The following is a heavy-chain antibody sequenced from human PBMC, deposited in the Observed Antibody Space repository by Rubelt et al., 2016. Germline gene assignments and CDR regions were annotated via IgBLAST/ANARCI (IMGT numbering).Heavy chain of an antibody. V-gene: IGHV4-34*02. CDR1: GGSFSGYY. CDR3: ARDTTKYYFDY. J-gene: IGHJ4*02. D-gene: IGHD1-14*01. CDR2: INPSGGS. Sequence: QVHLRQWGAGLVKPSGTLSLTCAVYGGSFSGYYWSWIRQPPGKGLEWIGEINPSGGSNYNPSLKSRVTISVDTSKNQFSLKLSSVTAADTAVDYCARDTTKYYFDYWGQGTLVTVSS.